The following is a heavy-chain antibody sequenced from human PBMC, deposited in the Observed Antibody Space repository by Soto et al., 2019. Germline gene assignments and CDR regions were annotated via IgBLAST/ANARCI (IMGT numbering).Heavy chain of an antibody. CDR1: GFTFSSYA. V-gene: IGHV3-23*01. Sequence: GSLRLSCAASGFTFSSYAMSWVRQAPGKGLEWVSAISGSGGSTYYADSVKGRFTISRDNSKNTLYLQMNSLRAEDTAVYYCAKHLAVAGTNYFDYWGQGTLVTAPQ. J-gene: IGHJ4*02. CDR2: ISGSGGST. D-gene: IGHD6-19*01. CDR3: AKHLAVAGTNYFDY.